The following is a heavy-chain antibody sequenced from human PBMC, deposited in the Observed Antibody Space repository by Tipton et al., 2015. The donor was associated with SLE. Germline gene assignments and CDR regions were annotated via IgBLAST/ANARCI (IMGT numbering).Heavy chain of an antibody. CDR3: ARESYYYGSGSKGGFDY. Sequence: SLRLSCAASGFTFDDYGMSWVRQAPGKGLEWVSGINWNGGSTGYADSVKGRFTISRDNAKNSLYLQMNSLRAEDTALYYCARESYYYGSGSKGGFDYWGQGTLVTVSS. D-gene: IGHD3-10*01. J-gene: IGHJ4*02. CDR2: INWNGGST. CDR1: GFTFDDYG. V-gene: IGHV3-20*04.